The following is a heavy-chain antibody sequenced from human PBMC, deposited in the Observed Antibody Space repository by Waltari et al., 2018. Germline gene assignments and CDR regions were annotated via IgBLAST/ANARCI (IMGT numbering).Heavy chain of an antibody. V-gene: IGHV4-34*01. CDR1: GGSFSGYY. CDR2: INHSGST. Sequence: QVQLQQWGAGLLKPSETLSLTCAVSGGSFSGYYWSWIRQPPGKGLEWIGEINHSGSTNYNPSLKSRVTISVDTSKNQFSLKLSSVTAADTALYYCARVDGGPFDYWGQGTLVTVSS. D-gene: IGHD3-10*01. CDR3: ARVDGGPFDY. J-gene: IGHJ4*02.